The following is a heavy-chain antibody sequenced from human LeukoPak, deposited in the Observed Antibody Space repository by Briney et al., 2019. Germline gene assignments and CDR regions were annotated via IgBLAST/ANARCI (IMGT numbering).Heavy chain of an antibody. D-gene: IGHD5-18*01. Sequence: TVGSLRLSCATSGFRFSSYGMHWVRQAPGKGLEWVAVIWSDGNNKHYADSVKGRFTISRDNSNNTLYLQMYSLRAEDTALYYCARERSLNTASLGYWGHGTLVTVSS. CDR1: GFRFSSYG. CDR3: ARERSLNTASLGY. CDR2: IWSDGNNK. V-gene: IGHV3-33*01. J-gene: IGHJ4*01.